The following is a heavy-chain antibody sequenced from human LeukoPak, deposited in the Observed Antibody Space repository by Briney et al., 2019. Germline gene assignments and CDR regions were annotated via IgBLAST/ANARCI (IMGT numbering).Heavy chain of an antibody. CDR3: TTVVVRGVIKGY. CDR1: GFTFSSYA. J-gene: IGHJ4*02. D-gene: IGHD3-10*01. CDR2: IKSKTDGGTT. Sequence: GGSLRLSCAASGFTFSSYAMSWVRQAPGKGLEWVGRIKSKTDGGTTDYAAPVKGRFTISRDDSKNTLYLQMNSLKTEDTAVYYCTTVVVRGVIKGYWGQGTLVTVSS. V-gene: IGHV3-15*01.